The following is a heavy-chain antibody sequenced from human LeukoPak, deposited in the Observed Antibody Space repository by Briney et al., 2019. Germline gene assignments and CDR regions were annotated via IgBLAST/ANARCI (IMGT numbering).Heavy chain of an antibody. V-gene: IGHV4-59*01. Sequence: PSETLSLTCTVSGGSMNSYYWSWIRQPPGMGLEWIGHIYYSGNTNYNPSLKSRVTISIDTSKNQISLKLSSVTAADTAVYYCARTLGSGYHLYYFDYWGQGTLVTVSS. CDR3: ARTLGSGYHLYYFDY. CDR2: IYYSGNT. CDR1: GGSMNSYY. J-gene: IGHJ4*02. D-gene: IGHD3-22*01.